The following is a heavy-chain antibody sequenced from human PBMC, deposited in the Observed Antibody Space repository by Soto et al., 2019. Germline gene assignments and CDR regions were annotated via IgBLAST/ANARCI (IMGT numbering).Heavy chain of an antibody. D-gene: IGHD2-15*01. CDR2: ISYDGSNK. CDR1: GFTFNSYA. J-gene: IGHJ4*02. V-gene: IGHV3-30-3*01. Sequence: QVQLVESGGGVVQPGRSLRLSCAASGFTFNSYAMHWVRQAPGKGLEWVAVISYDGSNKYYADSVKGRFTISRDSSKNTLYLQMNSLRAEDTAVYYGARFRGCSGGSCYPYFDYWGQGTLVTVSS. CDR3: ARFRGCSGGSCYPYFDY.